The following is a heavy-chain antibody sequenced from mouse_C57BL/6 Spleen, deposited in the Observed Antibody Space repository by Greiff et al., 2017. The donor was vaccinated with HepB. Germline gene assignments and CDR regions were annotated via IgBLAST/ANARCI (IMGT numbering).Heavy chain of an antibody. CDR2: IDPSDSFT. Sequence: VQLQQPGAELVRPGTSVKLSCKASGYTFTSYWMHWVKQRPGQGLEWIGVIDPSDSFTNYNQKFKGKATMTVDNSYSTAYMQLSSLTSEDSAGYDGTRDGDAYGRSYGGGYFDYWGQGTTLTVSS. CDR1: GYTFTSYW. J-gene: IGHJ2*01. CDR3: TRDGDAYGRSYGGGYFDY. D-gene: IGHD1-1*01. V-gene: IGHV1-59*01.